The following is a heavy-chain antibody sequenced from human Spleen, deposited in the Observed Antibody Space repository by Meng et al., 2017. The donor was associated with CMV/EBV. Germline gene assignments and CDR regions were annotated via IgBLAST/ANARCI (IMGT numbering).Heavy chain of an antibody. D-gene: IGHD3-22*01. CDR2: INHSGST. Sequence: QVQLQQWGAGLLKPSEPLSLPCAVYGGSFSGYYWSWIRQPPGKGLEWIGEINHSGSTNYNPSLKSRVTISVDTSKNQFSLKLSSVTAADTAVYYCARQANYYDSAGLFDYWGQGTLVTVPS. CDR3: ARQANYYDSAGLFDY. CDR1: GGSFSGYY. J-gene: IGHJ4*02. V-gene: IGHV4-34*01.